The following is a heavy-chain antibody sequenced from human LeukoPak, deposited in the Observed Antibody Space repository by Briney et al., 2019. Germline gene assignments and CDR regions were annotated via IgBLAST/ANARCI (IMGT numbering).Heavy chain of an antibody. D-gene: IGHD3-22*01. CDR3: ARQSHLDSGGYQDVFDI. CDR1: GGSMSYYH. V-gene: IGHV4-59*01. Sequence: SETLSLTCTVSGGSMSYYHWSWIRQPPGKGLQWIGYIYYSGSTNYSPSLRSRVSMSVETSKNQFSLKLSAVTAADTAVYYCARQSHLDSGGYQDVFDIWGQGTMVTVSS. CDR2: IYYSGST. J-gene: IGHJ3*02.